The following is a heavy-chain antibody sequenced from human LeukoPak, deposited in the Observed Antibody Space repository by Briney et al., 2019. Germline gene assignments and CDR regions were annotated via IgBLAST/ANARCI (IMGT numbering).Heavy chain of an antibody. CDR3: ARLGGFSSWYVAPIDY. CDR1: GGSFSGYY. D-gene: IGHD6-13*01. CDR2: INHSGST. V-gene: IGHV4-34*01. J-gene: IGHJ4*02. Sequence: SETLSLTCAVYGGSFSGYYWSWIRQPPGKGLEWIGEINHSGSTNYNPSLKSRVTISVDTSKNRFPLKLSSVTAADTAVYYCARLGGFSSWYVAPIDYWGQGTLVTVPS.